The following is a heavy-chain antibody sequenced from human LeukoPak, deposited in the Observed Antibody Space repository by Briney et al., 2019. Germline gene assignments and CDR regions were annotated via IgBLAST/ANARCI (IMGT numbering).Heavy chain of an antibody. D-gene: IGHD4-17*01. J-gene: IGHJ4*02. CDR2: IYYSGST. CDR1: GGSIRSSSYY. Sequence: SETLSLTCTVSGGSIRSSSYYWGWIRQPPGKGLEWIGSIYYSGSTYYNASLKSRGTISVDTSKNQFSLKLSSVTAADTAVYYCARRLARRGYGDYCDYWGQGTLVTVSS. CDR3: ARRLARRGYGDYCDY. V-gene: IGHV4-39*01.